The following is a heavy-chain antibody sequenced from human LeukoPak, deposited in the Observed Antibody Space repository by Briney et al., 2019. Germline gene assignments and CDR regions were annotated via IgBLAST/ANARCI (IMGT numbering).Heavy chain of an antibody. D-gene: IGHD6-19*01. CDR1: GFTLSSAW. CDR3: TTYRVGEQWMIPNY. J-gene: IGHJ4*02. Sequence: PGGSLRLSCVASGFTLSSAWMSWVRQAPGKGLEWVGRIKTKTDGGTPDYAALVKGRFTISRDDSRNTLYLQMNSLKTEDTAVYYCTTYRVGEQWMIPNYWGQGTLVTVSS. V-gene: IGHV3-15*01. CDR2: IKTKTDGGTP.